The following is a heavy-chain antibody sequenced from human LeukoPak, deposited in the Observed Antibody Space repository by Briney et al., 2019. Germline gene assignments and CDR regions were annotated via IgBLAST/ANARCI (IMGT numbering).Heavy chain of an antibody. J-gene: IGHJ4*02. D-gene: IGHD4-17*01. CDR1: GGSFSGYY. V-gene: IGHV4-34*01. CDR2: INHSGST. Sequence: SETLSLTCAAYGGSFSGYYWSWIRQPPGKGLEWIGEINHSGSTNSNPSLKSRVTISVDTSRNQFSLKLSSVTAADTAVYYCARVDYGDYSKDFDYWGQGTLVTVSS. CDR3: ARVDYGDYSKDFDY.